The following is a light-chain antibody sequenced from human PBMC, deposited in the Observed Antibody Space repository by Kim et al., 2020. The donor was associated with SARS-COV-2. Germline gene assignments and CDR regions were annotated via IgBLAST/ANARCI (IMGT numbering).Light chain of an antibody. CDR1: HMGENF. Sequence: SYELTQPPSVSVSPGQTATITCSGSHMGENFVCWYQQKPGQSPVLVMYHNIQRPSGIPERFSGSRSGHTATLTITGTQTVDEADYYCQSWDGNTGGIFGGGTQLTVL. J-gene: IGLJ2*01. V-gene: IGLV3-1*01. CDR3: QSWDGNTGGI. CDR2: HNI.